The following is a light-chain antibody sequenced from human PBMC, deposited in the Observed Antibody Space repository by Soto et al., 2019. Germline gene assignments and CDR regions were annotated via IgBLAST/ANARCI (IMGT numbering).Light chain of an antibody. Sequence: QSVLTQPASVSGSRGQSITISCTGTSSDVGGYNYVSWYQQYPGKAPKLMIYEVSNRPSGVSNRFSGSKSGNTASLTISGLQAEDEADYYCSSYTSSSTWVFGGGTKLTVL. CDR2: EVS. V-gene: IGLV2-14*01. CDR3: SSYTSSSTWV. CDR1: SSDVGGYNY. J-gene: IGLJ3*02.